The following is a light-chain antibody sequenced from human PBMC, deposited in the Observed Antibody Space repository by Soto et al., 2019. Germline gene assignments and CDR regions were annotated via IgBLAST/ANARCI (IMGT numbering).Light chain of an antibody. CDR3: QQYYSYPPGT. J-gene: IGKJ1*01. V-gene: IGKV1-8*01. CDR2: AAS. CDR1: QGISSY. Sequence: AIRMTQSPSSFSASTGDRVTITCRASQGISSYLAWYQQKPGKAPKLLIYAASTLQSGVPSRFSGSGSGTDLTLTISCLQSEDCATYYCQQYYSYPPGTFGQGTKVDIK.